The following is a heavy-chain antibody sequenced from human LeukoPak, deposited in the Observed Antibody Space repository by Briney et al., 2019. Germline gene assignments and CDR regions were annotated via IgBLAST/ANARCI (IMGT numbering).Heavy chain of an antibody. CDR2: ISSSGSTI. CDR3: ARDGYNPDY. CDR1: GFTFSSYE. Sequence: GGSLRLSCAASGFTFSSYEMNWVRQAPGKGLEWVSYISSSGSTIYYADSVKGRFTISRDDAKNSLYLQMNSLRAEDTAVYYCARDGYNPDYWGQGTLVTVSS. D-gene: IGHD5-24*01. J-gene: IGHJ4*02. V-gene: IGHV3-48*03.